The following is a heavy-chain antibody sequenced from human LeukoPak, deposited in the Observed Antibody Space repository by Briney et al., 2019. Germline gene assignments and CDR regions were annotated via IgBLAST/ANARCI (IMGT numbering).Heavy chain of an antibody. CDR2: VYYSGTT. D-gene: IGHD3-22*01. Sequence: SETLSLICTVSGGSFSSSTYYWGWIRQPPGKGLEWIGSVYYSGTTYYNQSLKSRATISADTSKKQFSLRLTSVTAADTAVYYCARQYYDSSGYYPWYFDYWGQGTLVTVSS. J-gene: IGHJ4*02. CDR1: GGSFSSSTYY. V-gene: IGHV4-39*01. CDR3: ARQYYDSSGYYPWYFDY.